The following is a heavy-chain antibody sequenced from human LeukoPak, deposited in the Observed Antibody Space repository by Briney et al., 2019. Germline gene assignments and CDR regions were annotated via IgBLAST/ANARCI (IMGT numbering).Heavy chain of an antibody. CDR3: AKDRAYCTSSTRLDQDF. D-gene: IGHD2-2*01. J-gene: IGHJ4*02. CDR1: GFTFSSYT. CDR2: ISGSGDNT. Sequence: GGSLRLSCAASGFTFSSYTMTWVRQAPGKGLEWVSEISGSGDNTYYADSVKGRFTISRDNSKNTLYLQMNSLRDEDTAVYYCAKDRAYCTSSTRLDQDFWGQGTLVTVSS. V-gene: IGHV3-23*01.